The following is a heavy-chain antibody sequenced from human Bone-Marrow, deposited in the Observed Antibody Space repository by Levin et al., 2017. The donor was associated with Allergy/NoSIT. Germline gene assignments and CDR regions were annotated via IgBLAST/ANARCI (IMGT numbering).Heavy chain of an antibody. CDR1: GFSFSAFE. CDR3: ATLSAGYFDH. J-gene: IGHJ2*01. D-gene: IGHD2-15*01. CDR2: ISSNSGTI. Sequence: GGSLRLSCEASGFSFSAFEMNWVRQTPGKVPEWISYISSNSGTIYYADSVKGRFTISRDNTKNSLFLQMNSLRADDTGIYYCATLSAGYFDHWGRGTLVTVSS. V-gene: IGHV3-48*01.